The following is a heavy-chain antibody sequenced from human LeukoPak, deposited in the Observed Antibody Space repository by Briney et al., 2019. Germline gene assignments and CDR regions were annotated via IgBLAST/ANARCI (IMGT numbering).Heavy chain of an antibody. CDR1: GFTLNTYA. CDR2: IRYDGSNK. CDR3: ANHFRYFDL. V-gene: IGHV3-30*04. Sequence: GGSLRLSCAASGFTLNTYAMHWVRQAPGRGLEWVAVIRYDGSNKYYADSVKGRFTISRDNSENTLYLQMNSLKADDTAVYYCANHFRYFDLWGRGTLVTVSS. D-gene: IGHD1-14*01. J-gene: IGHJ2*01.